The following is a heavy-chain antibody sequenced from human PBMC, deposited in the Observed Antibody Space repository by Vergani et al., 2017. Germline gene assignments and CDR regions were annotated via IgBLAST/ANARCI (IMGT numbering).Heavy chain of an antibody. CDR1: GYTFTGYY. CDR2: INPNSGGT. J-gene: IGHJ6*03. CDR3: ARENDSSGYYRETYYYYYYMDV. V-gene: IGHV1-2*02. D-gene: IGHD3-22*01. Sequence: QVQLVQSGAEVKKPGASVKVSCKASGYTFTGYYMHWVRQAPGQGLEWMGWINPNSGGTNYAQKFQGRVTMTRDTSISTAYMELSRLRSDDTAVYYCARENDSSGYYRETYYYYYYMDVWGKGTTVTVSS.